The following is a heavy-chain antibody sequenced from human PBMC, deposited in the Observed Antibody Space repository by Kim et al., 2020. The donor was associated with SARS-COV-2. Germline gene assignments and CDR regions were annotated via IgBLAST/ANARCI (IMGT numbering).Heavy chain of an antibody. CDR2: IASSGET. V-gene: IGHV3-13*01. J-gene: IGHJ4*02. D-gene: IGHD7-27*01. Sequence: GGSLRLSCAASGFIFTAYDMHWVRQALGRGLEWVSAIASSGETYFANSVRGRFIISREDAKNSVYLQMNSLRAGDTAVYYCAALGPTLVWGQGSLVTVSS. CDR3: AALGPTLV. CDR1: GFIFTAYD.